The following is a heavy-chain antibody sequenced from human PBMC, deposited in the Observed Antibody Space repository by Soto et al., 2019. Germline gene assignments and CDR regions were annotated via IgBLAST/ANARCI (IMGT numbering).Heavy chain of an antibody. D-gene: IGHD3-22*01. Sequence: ASVKVSCKASGYTFTSYYMHWVRQAPGQGLEWMGIINPSGGSTSYAQKFQGRVTMTRDTSTSTVYMELSSLRSGDTAVYYCARDSGYYDSSGYSGPYFYYWGQGSLVTVSS. V-gene: IGHV1-46*01. CDR2: INPSGGST. CDR3: ARDSGYYDSSGYSGPYFYY. CDR1: GYTFTSYY. J-gene: IGHJ4*02.